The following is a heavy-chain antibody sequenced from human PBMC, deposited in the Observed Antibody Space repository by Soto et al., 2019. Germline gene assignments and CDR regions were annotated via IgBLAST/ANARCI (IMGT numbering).Heavy chain of an antibody. Sequence: GGSLRLSCSASGFTFSTYAMHWVRQAPGKGLEYIAGITSNGRTTSYKDSVKGRFIISRDNSESTLYLQMSSLRFDDTAVYFCVKDHSPTAGIGMYNWFEPWGHGTRVTASS. CDR1: GFTFSTYA. J-gene: IGHJ5*02. CDR3: VKDHSPTAGIGMYNWFEP. CDR2: ITSNGRTT. V-gene: IGHV3-64D*06. D-gene: IGHD6-13*01.